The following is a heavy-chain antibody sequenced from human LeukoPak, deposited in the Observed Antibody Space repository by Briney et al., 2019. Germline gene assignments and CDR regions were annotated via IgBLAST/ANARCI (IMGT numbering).Heavy chain of an antibody. CDR1: GFTFSSYA. V-gene: IGHV3-23*01. CDR2: MGGSGGYT. J-gene: IGHJ3*02. Sequence: PGGSLRLSCAASGFTFSSYAMSWVRQAPGKGPEWVSAMGGSGGYTYYADSVKGRFTISRDNSKNTLYLQMNSLRAEDTAVYYCARGYSSSWPPGAFDIWGQGTMVTVSS. CDR3: ARGYSSSWPPGAFDI. D-gene: IGHD6-13*01.